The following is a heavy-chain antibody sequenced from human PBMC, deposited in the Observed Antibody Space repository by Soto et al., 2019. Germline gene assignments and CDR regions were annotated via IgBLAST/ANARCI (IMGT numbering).Heavy chain of an antibody. D-gene: IGHD3-10*01. CDR3: ARHVGSGTGFYYYYGMDG. J-gene: IGHJ6*02. CDR1: GYSFTSDW. Sequence: GESLKISCKGSGYSFTSDWITWVRQMPGKGLEWMGRIDPSDSYTKYSPSFQGHVTISADNSISTAYLQWSSLKASDTAMYYCARHVGSGTGFYYYYGMDGWGQGTTVTVSS. CDR2: IDPSDSYT. V-gene: IGHV5-10-1*01.